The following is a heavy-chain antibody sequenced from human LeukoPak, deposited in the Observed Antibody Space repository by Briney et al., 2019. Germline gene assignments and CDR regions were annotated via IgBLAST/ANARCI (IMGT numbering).Heavy chain of an antibody. CDR2: IKSKTDGGTT. D-gene: IGHD3-22*01. V-gene: IGHV3-15*01. Sequence: GGSLRLSCAASGFTFSNAWMSWVRQAPGKGLDWVGRIKSKTDGGTTDYAAPVKGRFTISRDDSKNTLYLQMNSLKTEDTAVYYCTTGERDSSGYYEDYWGQGTLVTVSS. CDR1: GFTFSNAW. CDR3: TTGERDSSGYYEDY. J-gene: IGHJ4*02.